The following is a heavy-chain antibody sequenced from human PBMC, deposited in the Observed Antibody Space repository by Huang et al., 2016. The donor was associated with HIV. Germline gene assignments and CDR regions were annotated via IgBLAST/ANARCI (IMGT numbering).Heavy chain of an antibody. Sequence: QVQLVESGGGVVQPGRSLRLSCAASGFSFANYAMHWVRQAPGKGLGWVTFISNDGSSRYYADTVKGRFTISRDNFKNALYLQMNRLRGDDTAVYYCTREYTVAGAFDLWGQGTMVTVSS. CDR2: ISNDGSSR. CDR3: TREYTVAGAFDL. J-gene: IGHJ3*01. V-gene: IGHV3-30-3*01. D-gene: IGHD5-12*01. CDR1: GFSFANYA.